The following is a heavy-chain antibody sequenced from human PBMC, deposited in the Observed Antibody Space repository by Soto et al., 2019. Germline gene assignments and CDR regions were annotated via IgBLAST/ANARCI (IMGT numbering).Heavy chain of an antibody. CDR1: GYTFTGYY. Sequence: ASVKVSCKASGYTFTGYYMHWVRQAPGQGLEWMGWINPNSGGTNYAQKFQGWVTMTRDTSISTAYMELSRLRSDDTAVYYCARDLAMLGYTRHYYGMDVWGQGTTVTVSS. D-gene: IGHD3-10*02. CDR3: ARDLAMLGYTRHYYGMDV. V-gene: IGHV1-2*04. J-gene: IGHJ6*02. CDR2: INPNSGGT.